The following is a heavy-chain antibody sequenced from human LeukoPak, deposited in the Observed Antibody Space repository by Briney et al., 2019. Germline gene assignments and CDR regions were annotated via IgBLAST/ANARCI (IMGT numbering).Heavy chain of an antibody. V-gene: IGHV1-8*01. D-gene: IGHD2-2*02. CDR3: ARRRGIQGYCSSTSCYTGTGTYYYYMDV. CDR1: GYTFTSYD. Sequence: ASVKVSCKASGYTFTSYDINWVRQATGQGREWMGWMNPKRGNTGYAQKFQGRVTMTRNTSISTAYMELSNLRSEHTPVYYCARRRGIQGYCSSTSCYTGTGTYYYYMDVWGKGTTVTVSS. J-gene: IGHJ6*03. CDR2: MNPKRGNT.